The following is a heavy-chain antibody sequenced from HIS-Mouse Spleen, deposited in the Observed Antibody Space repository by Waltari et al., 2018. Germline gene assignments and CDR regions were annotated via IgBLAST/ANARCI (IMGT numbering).Heavy chain of an antibody. CDR2: SYYSGST. D-gene: IGHD6-13*01. CDR1: GGSISSSSYY. J-gene: IGHJ2*01. CDR3: AREIPYSSSWYDWYFDL. V-gene: IGHV4-39*07. Sequence: QLQLQESGPGLVKPSETLSLTCTVSGGSISSSSYYWGWIRQPPGKGLEWIWSSYYSGSTYDNPALKSRVTISVDTSKNQFSLKLSSVTAADTAVYYCAREIPYSSSWYDWYFDLWGRGTLVTVSS.